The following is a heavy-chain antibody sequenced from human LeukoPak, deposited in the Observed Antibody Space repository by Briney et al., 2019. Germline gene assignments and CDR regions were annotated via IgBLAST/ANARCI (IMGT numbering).Heavy chain of an antibody. CDR1: GFTFSSYG. CDR2: ISYDGSNK. CDR3: ASDAGHAFYF. J-gene: IGHJ3*01. Sequence: GGSLRLSCAASGFTFSSYGMHWVRQAPGKGLEWVAVISYDGSNKYYADSVKGRFTISRDNAENTVYLQMNNLRAEDTAVYYCASDAGHAFYFWGQGTMVTVSS. V-gene: IGHV3-30*03.